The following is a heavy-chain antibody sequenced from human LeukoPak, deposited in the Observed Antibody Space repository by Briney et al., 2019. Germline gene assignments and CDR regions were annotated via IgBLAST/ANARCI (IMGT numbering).Heavy chain of an antibody. CDR3: ARASYSGSPFWFDP. CDR1: GGSISNSYYY. D-gene: IGHD1-26*01. V-gene: IGHV4-39*01. CDR2: IYYSGST. Sequence: KPSETLSLTCTVSGGSISNSYYYWGWIRQPPGKGLEWIGSIYYSGSTYYTPSLQSRVTISVDTSKNQFSLKLTSVTAADTAVYYCARASYSGSPFWFDPWGQGTLVTVSS. J-gene: IGHJ5*02.